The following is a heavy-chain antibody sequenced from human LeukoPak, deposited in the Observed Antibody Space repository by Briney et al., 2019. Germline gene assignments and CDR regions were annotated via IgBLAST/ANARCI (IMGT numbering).Heavy chain of an antibody. CDR3: ALVGASNFDY. Sequence: GGSLRLSCAASGFTFSGYWMHWVRQVPGKGLVWVSRINSDGSTTTHADSVKGRFTISRDNAKNTLYLQMKSLRAEDTAVYYCALVGASNFDYWGQGTLVTVSS. V-gene: IGHV3-74*01. CDR1: GFTFSGYW. D-gene: IGHD1-26*01. J-gene: IGHJ4*02. CDR2: INSDGSTT.